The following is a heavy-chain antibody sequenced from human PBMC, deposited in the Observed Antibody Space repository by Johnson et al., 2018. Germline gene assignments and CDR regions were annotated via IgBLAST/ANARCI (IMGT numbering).Heavy chain of an antibody. CDR1: GFTFSSYA. CDR3: AKVLGVTEYVYDAFDI. D-gene: IGHD3-16*01. V-gene: IGHV3-30-3*01. J-gene: IGHJ3*02. CDR2: ISYDGSNK. Sequence: QVQLVQSGGGVVQPGRSLRLSCAASGFTFSSYAMHGVRQAPGKGLEWVAVISYDGSNKYYADSVKGRFTISRDNSKNTLYLQMNSLRAEDTAVYYCAKVLGVTEYVYDAFDIWGQGPMVTVSS.